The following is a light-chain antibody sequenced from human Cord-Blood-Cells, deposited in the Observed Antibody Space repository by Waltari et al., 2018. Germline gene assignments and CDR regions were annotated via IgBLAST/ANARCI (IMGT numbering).Light chain of an antibody. Sequence: DIQMTQSPSSLSASVGDRVTITCQASQDISNYFNWYQQKPGKAPKLLIYDASNLETGVPSRFSGSGSETDFTITSSSLQPEDIATYYCQQYDNLPLTFGGGTKVEIK. CDR2: DAS. V-gene: IGKV1-33*01. J-gene: IGKJ4*01. CDR1: QDISNY. CDR3: QQYDNLPLT.